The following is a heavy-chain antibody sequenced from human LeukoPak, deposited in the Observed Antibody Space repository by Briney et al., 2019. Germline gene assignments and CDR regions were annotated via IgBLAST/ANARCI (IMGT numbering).Heavy chain of an antibody. CDR2: IYYSGST. D-gene: IGHD2-15*01. V-gene: IGHV4-61*01. J-gene: IGHJ6*02. CDR3: PRGGLLISSYYGMDV. CDR1: GGSISSSSYY. Sequence: SETLSLTCTVSGGSISSSSYYWSWIRQPPGKGLEWIGYIYYSGSTNYNPSLKSRVTISVDTSKNQFSLKLSSVTAADTAVYYCPRGGLLISSYYGMDVWGQGTTVTVSS.